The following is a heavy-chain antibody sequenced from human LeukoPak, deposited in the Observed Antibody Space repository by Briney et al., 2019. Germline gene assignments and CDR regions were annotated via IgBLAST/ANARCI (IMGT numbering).Heavy chain of an antibody. Sequence: SVKVSCKASGGTFSSYAISWVRQAPGQGLEWMGGIIPIFGTANYAQKFQGRVTITADESTSTAYMELSSPRSEDTAVYYCARDRYSELGGSYMDYWGQGTLVTVSS. J-gene: IGHJ4*02. D-gene: IGHD1-26*01. V-gene: IGHV1-69*13. CDR1: GGTFSSYA. CDR3: ARDRYSELGGSYMDY. CDR2: IIPIFGTA.